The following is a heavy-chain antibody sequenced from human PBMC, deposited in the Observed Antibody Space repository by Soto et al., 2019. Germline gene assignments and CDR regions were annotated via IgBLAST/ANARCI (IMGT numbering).Heavy chain of an antibody. CDR3: SRVRRGVVNWFDP. CDR1: GDTFPNFG. J-gene: IGHJ5*02. V-gene: IGHV1-18*01. D-gene: IGHD3-10*01. Sequence: HLIQSGPEVKMPGASVTVSCTTSGDTFPNFGLSWVRQAPGQGLEWMGWIATYNSHYNSAQKFQGRLTLTTNTSTSTACMELRNLAHDDTDVYYCSRVRRGVVNWFDPWGQANVVNVSS. CDR2: IATYNSHY.